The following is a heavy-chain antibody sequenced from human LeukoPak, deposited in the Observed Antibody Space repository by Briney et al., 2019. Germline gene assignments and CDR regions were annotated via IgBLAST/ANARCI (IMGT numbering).Heavy chain of an antibody. CDR2: ISSSSSYI. CDR3: ARHGRDGYNFVDY. J-gene: IGHJ4*02. CDR1: GFTFSSFT. D-gene: IGHD5-24*01. V-gene: IGHV3-21*01. Sequence: GGSLRLSCAASGFTFSSFTMTWVRQAPGKGLEWVSSISSSSSYIYYADSVKGRFTISRDNAKNSLYLQMNSLRAEDTAVYYCARHGRDGYNFVDYWGQGTLVTVSS.